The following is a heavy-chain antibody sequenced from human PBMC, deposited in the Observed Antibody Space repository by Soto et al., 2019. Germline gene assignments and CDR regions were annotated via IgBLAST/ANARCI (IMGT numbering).Heavy chain of an antibody. D-gene: IGHD2-15*01. CDR3: ARMEYVVAATYFDY. CDR2: IKQDGSEK. V-gene: IGHV3-7*05. Sequence: GGSLRLSCAASGFPFSSYWMSWVRPAPGKGLEWVANIKQDGSEKYYVDSVKGRFTISRDNAKNSLYLQMNSLRAEDTAVYYCARMEYVVAATYFDYWGQGTLVTVSS. CDR1: GFPFSSYW. J-gene: IGHJ4*02.